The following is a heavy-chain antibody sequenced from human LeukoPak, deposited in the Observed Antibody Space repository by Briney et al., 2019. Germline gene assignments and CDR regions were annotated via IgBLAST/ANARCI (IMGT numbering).Heavy chain of an antibody. CDR1: GFTVSSNY. CDR2: ISSSSSYI. Sequence: PGGSLRLSCAASGFTVSSNYMSWVRQAPGKGLEWVSSISSSSSYIYYADSVKGRFTISRDNAKNSLYLQMNSLRAEDTAVYYCARNLYDFWSGDYYYMDVWGKGTTVTVSS. J-gene: IGHJ6*03. V-gene: IGHV3-21*01. D-gene: IGHD3-3*01. CDR3: ARNLYDFWSGDYYYMDV.